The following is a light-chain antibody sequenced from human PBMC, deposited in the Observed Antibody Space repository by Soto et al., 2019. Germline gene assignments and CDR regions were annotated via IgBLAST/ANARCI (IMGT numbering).Light chain of an antibody. CDR3: SSYTSSSSPVV. CDR1: SSDVGGYNY. V-gene: IGLV2-14*01. CDR2: DVS. Sequence: QSALTQPASVSGSPGQSITISCTGSSSDVGGYNYVSWYQQHPGKAPKLMIFDVSNRPSGVSNRFSGSKSGNTASLTISGLQEEEEADYYCSSYTSSSSPVVFGGGTQLTVL. J-gene: IGLJ2*01.